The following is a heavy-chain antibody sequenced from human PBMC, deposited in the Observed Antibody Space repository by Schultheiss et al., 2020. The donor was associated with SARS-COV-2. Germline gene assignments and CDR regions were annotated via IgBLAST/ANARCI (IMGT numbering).Heavy chain of an antibody. Sequence: ASVKVSCKASGYTFTGYYMHWVRQAPGQGLEWMGWISAYNGNTNYAQKLQGRVTMTTDTSTSTAYMELRSLRSDDTAVYYCARGPPSWAGNTAFFQHWGQGTLVTVSS. CDR1: GYTFTGYY. J-gene: IGHJ1*01. CDR3: ARGPPSWAGNTAFFQH. CDR2: ISAYNGNT. D-gene: IGHD5-18*01. V-gene: IGHV1-18*04.